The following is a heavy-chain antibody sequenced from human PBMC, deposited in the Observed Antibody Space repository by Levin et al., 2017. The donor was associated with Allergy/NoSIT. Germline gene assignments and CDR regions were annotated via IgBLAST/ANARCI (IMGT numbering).Heavy chain of an antibody. J-gene: IGHJ4*02. Sequence: GSLRLSCTVSGGSISSSSYYWGWIRQPPGKGLEWIGSIYYSGSTYYNPSLKSRVTISVDTSKNQFSLKLSSVTAADTAVYYCARDGRYFDWLPDELDYWGQGTLVTVSS. D-gene: IGHD3-9*01. CDR3: ARDGRYFDWLPDELDY. CDR1: GGSISSSSYY. V-gene: IGHV4-39*02. CDR2: IYYSGST.